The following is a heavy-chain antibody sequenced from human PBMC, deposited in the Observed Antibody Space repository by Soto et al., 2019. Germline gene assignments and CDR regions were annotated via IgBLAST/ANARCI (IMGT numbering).Heavy chain of an antibody. D-gene: IGHD3-10*01. CDR1: GFTFSSYA. CDR2: ISYDGSNK. V-gene: IGHV3-30-3*01. Sequence: QVQLVESGGGVVQPGRSLRLSCAASGFTFSSYAMHWVRQAPGTGLEWVAVISYDGSNKYYADSVKGRFTISRDNSKNTLYLQMNSLRAEYTAVYYCARPPYYYGSGRSTSPFDYWGQGTLVTVSS. CDR3: ARPPYYYGSGRSTSPFDY. J-gene: IGHJ4*02.